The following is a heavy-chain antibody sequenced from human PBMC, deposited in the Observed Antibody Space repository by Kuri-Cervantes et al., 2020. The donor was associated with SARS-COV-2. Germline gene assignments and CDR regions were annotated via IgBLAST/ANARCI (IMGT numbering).Heavy chain of an antibody. V-gene: IGHV4-39*01. J-gene: IGHJ5*02. D-gene: IGHD3-22*01. Sequence: ESLKISCTVSGGSISSSSYYWGWIRQPPGKGLEWIGSIYYSGSTYYNPSLKSRVTISVDTSKNQFSLKLSSVTAADTAVYSCARRHYYDSSGPSIALNWFDPWGQGTLVTVSS. CDR2: IYYSGST. CDR1: GGSISSSSYY. CDR3: ARRHYYDSSGPSIALNWFDP.